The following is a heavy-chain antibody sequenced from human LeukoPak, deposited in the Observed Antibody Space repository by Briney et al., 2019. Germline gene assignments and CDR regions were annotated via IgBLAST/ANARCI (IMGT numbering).Heavy chain of an antibody. CDR1: GGSISSYY. CDR3: ARALDNYYDFSHFDP. J-gene: IGHJ5*02. D-gene: IGHD3-3*01. V-gene: IGHV4-59*01. Sequence: SETLSLTCTVSGGSISSYYWSWIRQPPGKGLEWIGHIYYTGRIYYNPSVMSRLTISVDRSKNQFSLKSTSVTAADTAVYYCARALDNYYDFSHFDPWGQGTPVTGSS. CDR2: IYYTGRI.